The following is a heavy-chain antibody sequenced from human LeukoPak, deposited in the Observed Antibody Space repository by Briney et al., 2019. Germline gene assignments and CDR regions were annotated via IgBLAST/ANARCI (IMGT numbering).Heavy chain of an antibody. Sequence: GRSLRLSCAASGFTFGTYAMNWVRQSPGKGLEWVSYISTGSSPIYYADSVKGRFTISRDNAKNSLYLQMHSLRAEDTAIYYCARGLFWFGELSYSMDVWGQGTTVTVSS. CDR2: ISTGSSPI. CDR1: GFTFGTYA. CDR3: ARGLFWFGELSYSMDV. V-gene: IGHV3-48*01. D-gene: IGHD3-10*01. J-gene: IGHJ6*02.